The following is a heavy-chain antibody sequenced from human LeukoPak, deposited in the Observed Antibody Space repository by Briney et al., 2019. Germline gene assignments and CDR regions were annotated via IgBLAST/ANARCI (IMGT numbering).Heavy chain of an antibody. CDR2: ISDSGYNT. CDR1: GFTFSSYA. CDR3: AKDGYNYGYVDY. J-gene: IGHJ4*02. Sequence: GGSLRLSCAASGFTFSSYAMNWVRQTPGKGLEWVSGISDSGYNTYYADSVKGRFTISRDNSKNTLYLQVNSLRAEEDTAVYYCAKDGYNYGYVDYWGQGTLVTVSS. D-gene: IGHD5-18*01. V-gene: IGHV3-23*01.